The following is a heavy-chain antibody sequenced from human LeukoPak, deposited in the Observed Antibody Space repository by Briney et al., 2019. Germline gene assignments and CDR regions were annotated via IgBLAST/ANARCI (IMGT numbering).Heavy chain of an antibody. CDR2: IYYSGST. D-gene: IGHD5-18*01. V-gene: IGHV4-59*08. J-gene: IGHJ6*03. CDR3: ASLSGYSYGPASYYYYYMDV. CDR1: GGSISSYY. Sequence: PSETLSLTCTVSGGSISSYYWSWIRQPPGKGLEWIGYIYYSGSTNYNPSLKSRVTISVDTSKNQFSLKLSSVTAADTAVYYCASLSGYSYGPASYYYYYMDVWGKGTTVTVSS.